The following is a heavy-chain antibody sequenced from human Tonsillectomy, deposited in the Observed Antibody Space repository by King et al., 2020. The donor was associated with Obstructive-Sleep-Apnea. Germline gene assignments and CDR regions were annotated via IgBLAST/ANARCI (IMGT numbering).Heavy chain of an antibody. V-gene: IGHV3-30*18. CDR2: ISYDGSNK. D-gene: IGHD4-11*01. CDR3: AKDQVTNYLYYYYSYGMDV. CDR1: GFTFSSYG. J-gene: IGHJ6*02. Sequence: VQLVESGGGVVQPGRSLRLSCAASGFTFSSYGMYWVRQAPGKGLEWVAVISYDGSNKYYADSVKGRFTISRDNSKNTLYLQMNSLRAEDTAVYYCAKDQVTNYLYYYYSYGMDVWGQGTTVTVSS.